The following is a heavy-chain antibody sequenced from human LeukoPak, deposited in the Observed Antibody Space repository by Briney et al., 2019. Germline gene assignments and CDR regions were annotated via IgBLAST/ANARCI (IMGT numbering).Heavy chain of an antibody. CDR2: LSASGGST. D-gene: IGHD5-12*01. J-gene: IGHJ4*02. CDR1: GFTFSIYA. Sequence: PGGSLRLSCAASGFTFSIYAMSWVRQAPGKGLEWVSALSASGGSTYYADSVKGRFAISRDNSKNTLYLQMSSLRVEDTAVYYCAKASGAHSGFEDWGQGTLVTVSS. V-gene: IGHV3-23*01. CDR3: AKASGAHSGFED.